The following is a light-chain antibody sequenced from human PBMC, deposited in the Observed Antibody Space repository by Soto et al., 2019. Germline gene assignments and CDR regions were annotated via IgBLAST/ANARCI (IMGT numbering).Light chain of an antibody. CDR1: QSISRW. V-gene: IGKV1-5*01. J-gene: IGKJ1*01. CDR2: DAS. CDR3: QHYGSSLWT. Sequence: DIQRTQYPSTLSASIGDRVTITCRASQSISRWLAWYQQKPGKAPKLLIFDASNLKSGVPSRFSGSASGTEFTLTISALQPDDFATYYCQHYGSSLWTFCQGTKVDNK.